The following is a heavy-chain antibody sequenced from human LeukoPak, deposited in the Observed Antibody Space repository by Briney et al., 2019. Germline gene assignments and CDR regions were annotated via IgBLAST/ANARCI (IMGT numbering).Heavy chain of an antibody. V-gene: IGHV4-39*01. J-gene: IGHJ4*02. CDR1: GGSISSGDYY. CDR2: IYYSGST. CDR3: ARRVDYDILTGPGYFDY. D-gene: IGHD3-9*01. Sequence: SQTLSLTCTVSGGSISSGDYYWSWIRQPPGKGLEWIGSIYYSGSTYYNPSLKSRVTISVDTSKNQFSLKLSSVTAADTAVYYCARRVDYDILTGPGYFDYWGQGTLVTVSS.